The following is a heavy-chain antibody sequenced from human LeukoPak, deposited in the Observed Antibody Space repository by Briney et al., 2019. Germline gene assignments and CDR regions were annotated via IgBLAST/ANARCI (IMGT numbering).Heavy chain of an antibody. CDR1: GYTFTSYY. J-gene: IGHJ4*02. CDR3: AGERVYYYDSSGYYYDY. Sequence: ASVKVSCKASGYTFTSYYMHWVRQAPGQGLEWMGIINPSGGSTSYAQKFQGRVTMTRDTSTSTVYMELSSLRSEDTAVYYCAGERVYYYDSSGYYYDYWGQGTLVTVSS. D-gene: IGHD3-22*01. V-gene: IGHV1-46*01. CDR2: INPSGGST.